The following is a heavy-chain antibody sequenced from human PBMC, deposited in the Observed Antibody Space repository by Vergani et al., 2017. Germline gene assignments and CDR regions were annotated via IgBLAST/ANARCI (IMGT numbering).Heavy chain of an antibody. CDR3: ARGSCLGGSCYKPLLDY. V-gene: IGHV4-61*02. J-gene: IGHJ4*02. CDR1: GGSINSHNYY. D-gene: IGHD2-15*01. Sequence: QVQLQESGPGLVKPSQTLSLTCTVSGGSINSHNYYWSWIRQPAGKGLEWIGRIHTSGSTHYNPSLKSRVTMSEDTSKNQFSLNLTSVTAADTAVYFCARGSCLGGSCYKPLLDYWGQGILVTVSS. CDR2: IHTSGST.